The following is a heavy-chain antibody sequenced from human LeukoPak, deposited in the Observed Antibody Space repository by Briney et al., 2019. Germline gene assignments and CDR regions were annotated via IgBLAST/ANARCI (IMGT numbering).Heavy chain of an antibody. CDR1: GFTFSSYA. J-gene: IGHJ4*02. V-gene: IGHV3-23*01. CDR2: ISGSGGGP. Sequence: GGSLRLSCAASGFTFSSYAISWVRQAPGKGLEWVSGISGSGGGPHYTASGKGAITISRDNTKNTLYLQMNSLRADGTAVYYCARDRDGTGNYPLDYWGQGTLVVVSS. CDR3: ARDRDGTGNYPLDY. D-gene: IGHD3-10*01.